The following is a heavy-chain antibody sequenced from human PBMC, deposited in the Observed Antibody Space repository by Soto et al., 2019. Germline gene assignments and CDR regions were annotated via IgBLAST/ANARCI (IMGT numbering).Heavy chain of an antibody. CDR3: ARSCGRFRSFDY. CDR2: IYWDDDK. D-gene: IGHD1-26*01. V-gene: IGHV2-5*02. CDR1: GFSLSTSGVG. Sequence: QITLKESGPTLVKPTQTLTLTCTLSGFSLSTSGVGVGWIRKPPGKALEWLALIYWDDDKRYSPSLKSRLTVTKDTSKNQVAMTMTNMDPVDTATYYCARSCGRFRSFDYWGQGTLVTVSS. J-gene: IGHJ4*02.